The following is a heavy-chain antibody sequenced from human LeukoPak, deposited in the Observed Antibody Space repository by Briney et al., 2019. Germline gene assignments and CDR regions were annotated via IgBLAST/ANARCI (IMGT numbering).Heavy chain of an antibody. CDR2: IYTSGST. D-gene: IGHD5-24*01. Sequence: SETLSLTCTVSGGSISSYYWSWIRQPPGKGLEWIGYIYTSGSTNYNPSLKSRVTISVDTSKNQFSLKLSSVTAADTAVYYCAAVEMATSGAIGRDYWGQGTLVTVSS. CDR3: AAVEMATSGAIGRDY. J-gene: IGHJ4*02. V-gene: IGHV4-4*09. CDR1: GGSISSYY.